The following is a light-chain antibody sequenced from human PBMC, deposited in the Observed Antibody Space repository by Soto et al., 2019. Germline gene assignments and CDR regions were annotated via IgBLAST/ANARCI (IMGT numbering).Light chain of an antibody. J-gene: IGLJ1*01. CDR3: TYYKSSISFYV. CDR2: DVS. Sequence: QSALTQPASVSGSPGQSITISCTGTSSDVGDNNYVSWYQQHPDKAPKLMIYDVSNRPSGVSNRFSGSKSGNTASLTISGLQAEDEADYYSTYYKSSISFYVFGTGTKVTVL. CDR1: SSDVGDNNY. V-gene: IGLV2-14*03.